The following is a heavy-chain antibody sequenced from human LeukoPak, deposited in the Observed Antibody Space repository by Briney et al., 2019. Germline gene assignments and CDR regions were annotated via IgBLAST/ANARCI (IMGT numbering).Heavy chain of an antibody. CDR1: GFSFSNYA. Sequence: PGGSLRLSCAASGFSFSNYAMSWVRQAPGKGLEWVSAISGRGGSTYYADSVKGRFTISRDDSKNTLYLQMNSLRAEDTAVYYCARDQDSGSYSPRGAFDIWGQGTMVTVSS. D-gene: IGHD1-26*01. J-gene: IGHJ3*02. CDR2: ISGRGGST. CDR3: ARDQDSGSYSPRGAFDI. V-gene: IGHV3-23*01.